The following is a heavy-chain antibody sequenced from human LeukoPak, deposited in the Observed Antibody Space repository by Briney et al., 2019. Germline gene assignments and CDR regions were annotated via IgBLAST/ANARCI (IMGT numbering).Heavy chain of an antibody. CDR1: GFTFSSYN. J-gene: IGHJ3*02. Sequence: GGSLRLSCAASGFTFSSYNMNWVRQAPGKGLEWVSSISGSSSYIYYADSVKGRFTISRHNAKNSLYLQMNSLRAEDTAVYYCARVPAGVIGMKDAFDIWGQGTMVTVSS. D-gene: IGHD3-16*02. V-gene: IGHV3-21*01. CDR2: ISGSSSYI. CDR3: ARVPAGVIGMKDAFDI.